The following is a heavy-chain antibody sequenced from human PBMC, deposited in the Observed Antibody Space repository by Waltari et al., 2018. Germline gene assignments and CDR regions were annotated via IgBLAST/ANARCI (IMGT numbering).Heavy chain of an antibody. CDR3: ARVITMIVVVEGWFDP. Sequence: QLQLQESGPGLVKPAETLSLTCTDSGGSISSRSYYWGWIRQPPGKGLEWIGIIYYSGSTYYHPSLKSRVTISVDTSKNQFSLKLSSVTAADTAVYYCARVITMIVVVEGWFDPWGQGTLVTVSS. V-gene: IGHV4-39*07. CDR1: GGSISSRSYY. J-gene: IGHJ5*02. CDR2: IYYSGST. D-gene: IGHD3-22*01.